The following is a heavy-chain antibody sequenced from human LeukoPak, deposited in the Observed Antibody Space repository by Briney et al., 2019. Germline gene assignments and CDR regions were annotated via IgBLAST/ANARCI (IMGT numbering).Heavy chain of an antibody. J-gene: IGHJ4*02. Sequence: GASVKVSCKVSGYTLTELSMHWVRQAPGKGLEWMGGFDPEDGETIYAQKFQGRVTMTEDTSTDTAYMELSSLRSEDTAVYYCATGSRIQLWYFFLYWGQGTLVTVSS. D-gene: IGHD5-18*01. CDR3: ATGSRIQLWYFFLY. V-gene: IGHV1-24*01. CDR1: GYTLTELS. CDR2: FDPEDGET.